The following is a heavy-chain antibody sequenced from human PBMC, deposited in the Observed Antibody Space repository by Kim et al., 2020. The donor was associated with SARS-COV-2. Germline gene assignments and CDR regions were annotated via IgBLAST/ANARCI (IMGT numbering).Heavy chain of an antibody. D-gene: IGHD3-10*01. J-gene: IGHJ3*02. CDR3: TSLPPMVRGQNAFDI. Sequence: SVKGRFTISRDDSKDTAYLQMNSLKTEDTAVYYCTSLPPMVRGQNAFDIWGQGTMVTVSS. V-gene: IGHV3-73*01.